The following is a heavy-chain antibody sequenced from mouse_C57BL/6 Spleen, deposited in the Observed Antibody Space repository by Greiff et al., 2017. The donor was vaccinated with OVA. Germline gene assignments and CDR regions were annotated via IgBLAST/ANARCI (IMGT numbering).Heavy chain of an antibody. CDR3: TWDSSGYFSD. V-gene: IGHV1-15*01. CDR2: IDPETGGT. CDR1: GYTFTDYE. J-gene: IGHJ3*01. Sequence: QVQLQQSGAELVRPGASVTLSCKASGYTFTDYEMHWVQQTPVHGLEWIGAIDPETGGTAYTQKFKGKAILTADKAYSTAYMELRSLTSEDSAVYYGTWDSSGYFSDWGQGTLVTV. D-gene: IGHD3-2*02.